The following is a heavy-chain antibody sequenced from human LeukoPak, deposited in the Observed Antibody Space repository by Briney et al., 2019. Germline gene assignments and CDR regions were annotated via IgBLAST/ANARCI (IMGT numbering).Heavy chain of an antibody. CDR2: ISSSSSSYI. V-gene: IGHV3-21*01. CDR3: ARDGYYYGSGSYYKVDFDY. Sequence: PGGSLRLSCAASGFTFSNYWMSWVRQAPGKGLEWVSSISSSSSSYIYYAESVKGRFTISRDNAKNSLYLQMNSLRAEDTAVYYCARDGYYYGSGSYYKVDFDYWGQGTLVTVSS. CDR1: GFTFSNYW. J-gene: IGHJ4*02. D-gene: IGHD3-10*01.